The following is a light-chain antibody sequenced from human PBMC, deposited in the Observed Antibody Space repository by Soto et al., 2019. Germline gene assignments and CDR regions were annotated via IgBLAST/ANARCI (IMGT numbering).Light chain of an antibody. CDR1: SSNIGAGYD. Sequence: HSVLTQPPSVSGAPGQRVTISCTGSSSNIGAGYDVHWYQQFPGTAPRLLIYANNNRPSGVPDRFSGSKSGTSASLAITGLQADDEAEYYCQSYDFGLSAHNYVFGTGTQLTVL. CDR3: QSYDFGLSAHNYV. J-gene: IGLJ1*01. V-gene: IGLV1-40*01. CDR2: ANN.